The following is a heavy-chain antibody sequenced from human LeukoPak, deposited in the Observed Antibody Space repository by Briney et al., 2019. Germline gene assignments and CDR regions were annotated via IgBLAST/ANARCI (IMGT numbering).Heavy chain of an antibody. CDR1: GFTFSSYG. J-gene: IGHJ5*02. CDR2: ISYDGSNK. Sequence: GGSLRLSCAASGFTFSSYGMHWVRQAPAKGLEWVAVISYDGSNKYYADSVKGRFTISRDNSKNTLYLQMNSLRAEDTAVYYCAKDQDTAMVTANWFDPWGQGTLVTVSS. V-gene: IGHV3-30*18. CDR3: AKDQDTAMVTANWFDP. D-gene: IGHD5-18*01.